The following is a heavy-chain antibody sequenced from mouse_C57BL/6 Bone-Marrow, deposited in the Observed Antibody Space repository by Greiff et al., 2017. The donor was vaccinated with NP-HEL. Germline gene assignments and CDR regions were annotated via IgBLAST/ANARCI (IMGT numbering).Heavy chain of an antibody. J-gene: IGHJ4*01. CDR1: GYSFTDYN. D-gene: IGHD1-1*01. CDR2: INPNYGTT. Sequence: VQLQQSGPALVKPGASVKISCKASGYSFTDYNMNWVKQSHGKCLEWIGVINPNYGTTSYNQKFKGKATLTVAQSSSTAYMQLNSLTSEDSAVYYCARRGHTTGAVAMDYWGQGTSVTVSS. CDR3: ARRGHTTGAVAMDY. V-gene: IGHV1-39*01.